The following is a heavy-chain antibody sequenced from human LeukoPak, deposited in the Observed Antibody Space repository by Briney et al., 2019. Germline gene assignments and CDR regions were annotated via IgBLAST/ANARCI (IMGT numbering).Heavy chain of an antibody. J-gene: IGHJ3*01. Sequence: SQTLSLTRDLSGDTLSSNSAAWHWIRPPPSRGLEWLGRTYYRSKWYYDYAVSVKSRITISPDTSKNQFSLQLNSVTADDTAVYYCARGFALDFWGQGTMVTVSS. V-gene: IGHV6-1*01. CDR1: GDTLSSNSAA. CDR2: TYYRSKWYY. CDR3: ARGFALDF.